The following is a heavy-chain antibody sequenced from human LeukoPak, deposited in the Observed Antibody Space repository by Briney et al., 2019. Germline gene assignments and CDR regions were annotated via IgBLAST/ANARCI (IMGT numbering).Heavy chain of an antibody. D-gene: IGHD3-3*01. Sequence: SETLSLTCAVYGGSFSGYYWSWIRQPPGKGLEWIGEINHSGSTNYNPSLKSRVAISVDTSKNQFSLKLSSVTAADTAVYYCAGGAWVTIDYWGQGTLVTVSS. V-gene: IGHV4-34*01. CDR3: AGGAWVTIDY. CDR2: INHSGST. J-gene: IGHJ4*02. CDR1: GGSFSGYY.